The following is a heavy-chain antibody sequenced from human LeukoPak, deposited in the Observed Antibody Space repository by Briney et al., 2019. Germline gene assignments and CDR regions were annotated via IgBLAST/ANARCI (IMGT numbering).Heavy chain of an antibody. CDR1: GGSFSGYY. V-gene: IGHV4-34*01. CDR2: INHSVST. CDR3: ARGTADYGDYVPWFDP. J-gene: IGHJ5*02. D-gene: IGHD4-17*01. Sequence: SETLSLTCAVYGGSFSGYYWSWIRQPPGKGLEWIGEINHSVSTNYNPSLKSRVTISVDTSKNQFSLKRSSVTAADTAVYYCARGTADYGDYVPWFDPWGQGTLVTVSS.